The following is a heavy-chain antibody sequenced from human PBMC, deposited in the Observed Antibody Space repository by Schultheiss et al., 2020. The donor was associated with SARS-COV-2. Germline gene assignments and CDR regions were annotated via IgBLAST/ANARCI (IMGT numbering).Heavy chain of an antibody. Sequence: SETLSLTCAVYGGSFSGYYWSWIRQPPGKGLEWIGEINHRGSTNYNPSLKSRVTISVDTSKNQFSLKLTSVTAADTAVYYCARGGGNYQGSGSYYVPHHYYYYMDVWGKATTVTVSS. J-gene: IGHJ6*03. CDR1: GGSFSGYY. V-gene: IGHV4-34*01. D-gene: IGHD3-10*01. CDR3: ARGGGNYQGSGSYYVPHHYYYYMDV. CDR2: INHRGST.